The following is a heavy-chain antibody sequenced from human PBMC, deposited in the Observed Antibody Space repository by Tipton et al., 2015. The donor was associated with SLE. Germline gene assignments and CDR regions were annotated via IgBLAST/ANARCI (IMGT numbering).Heavy chain of an antibody. CDR1: GGSISSYY. D-gene: IGHD6-13*01. CDR3: ARVGSSWYLDAFDI. CDR2: IYYSGST. V-gene: IGHV4-59*01. J-gene: IGHJ3*02. Sequence: TLSLTCTVSGGSISSYYWSWIRQPPGKGLEWIGYIYYSGSTNYNPSLKSRVTISVVTSKNQFSLKLSSVTAADTAVYYCARVGSSWYLDAFDIWGQGTMVTVSS.